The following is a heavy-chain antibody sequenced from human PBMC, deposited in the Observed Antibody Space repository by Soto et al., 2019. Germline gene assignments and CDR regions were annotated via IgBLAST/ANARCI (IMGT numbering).Heavy chain of an antibody. D-gene: IGHD6-19*01. J-gene: IGHJ4*02. V-gene: IGHV3-7*03. CDR2: INQDGTQK. CDR1: GFTSSDYW. CDR3: ARWESSDWYLGI. Sequence: EVQLVESGGGLVQPGGSLRLSCAGSGFTSSDYWMTWVRQPPGKGLEWVASINQDGTQKFYVDSVRDRFTISKDNAKNSLFLQMISLRAEDTAVYYCARWESSDWYLGIWGQGTLVTVSS.